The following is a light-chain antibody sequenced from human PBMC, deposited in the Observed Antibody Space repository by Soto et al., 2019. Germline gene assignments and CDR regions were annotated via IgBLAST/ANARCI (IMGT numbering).Light chain of an antibody. CDR1: QSISSS. CDR2: AAS. V-gene: IGKV1-39*01. CDR3: QHSYRHPPET. Sequence: DIQMTPSPSSLSASVGDRVTITCRASQSISSSLNWYQQKPGKAPKLLIYAASSLQSGVPSRFSGSGSGTHFPLTISSLQTEDFATYYGQHSYRHPPETFGQETKVEIK. J-gene: IGKJ1*01.